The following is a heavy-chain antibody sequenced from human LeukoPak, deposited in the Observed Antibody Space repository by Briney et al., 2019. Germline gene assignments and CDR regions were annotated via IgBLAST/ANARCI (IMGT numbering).Heavy chain of an antibody. CDR2: ISSSSSTI. CDR1: GFTFSSYS. Sequence: GGSLRLSCAASGFTFSSYSMNWVRQAPGKGLEWVSYISSSSSTIYYADSVKGRFTISRDNAKNSLYPQMNSLRAEDTAVYYCARDSDVDTAMVTVGLAGYWGQGTLVTVSS. J-gene: IGHJ4*02. CDR3: ARDSDVDTAMVTVGLAGY. V-gene: IGHV3-48*01. D-gene: IGHD5-18*01.